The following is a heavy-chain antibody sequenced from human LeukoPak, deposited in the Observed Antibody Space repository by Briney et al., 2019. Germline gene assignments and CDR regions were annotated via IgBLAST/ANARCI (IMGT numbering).Heavy chain of an antibody. V-gene: IGHV4-34*01. J-gene: IGHJ3*02. CDR3: AKSNGYGLVDI. CDR2: INHSGST. CDR1: GGSFSGYY. Sequence: SETLSLTCAVYGGSFSGYYWSWIRQPPGKGLEWIGGINHSGSTNYSPSLRSRVTISLDTSRNQFSLKLNSVTAADTAVYYCAKSNGYGLVDIWGQGTMVTVSS. D-gene: IGHD3-10*01.